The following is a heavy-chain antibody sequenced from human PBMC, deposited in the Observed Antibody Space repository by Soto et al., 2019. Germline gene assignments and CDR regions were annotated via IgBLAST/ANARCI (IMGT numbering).Heavy chain of an antibody. J-gene: IGHJ6*02. D-gene: IGHD3-10*01. CDR1: GYTFTNYG. Sequence: QVQLVQSGAEVKKPGASVKVSCKASGYTFTNYGISWVRQAPGQGLEWMGWISGYNGDTDYAQKVQGRVTMTTHTSPSTVYMELRSLSSDDTAVYYCAREGIRPYYYYGMDVWGQGTTVTVSS. CDR2: ISGYNGDT. V-gene: IGHV1-18*01. CDR3: AREGIRPYYYYGMDV.